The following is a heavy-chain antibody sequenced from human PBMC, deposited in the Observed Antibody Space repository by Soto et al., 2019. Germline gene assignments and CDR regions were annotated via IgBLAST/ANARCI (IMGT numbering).Heavy chain of an antibody. CDR2: INAGNGNT. Sequence: GASVKVSCKASGYTFTSYAMHWVRQAPGQRLEWMGWINAGNGNTKYSQKFQGRVTITRDTSASTAYMELSSLRSEDTAVYYCASYRGYCSSTSCPFSFDYWGQGTLVTVSS. V-gene: IGHV1-3*01. CDR1: GYTFTSYA. J-gene: IGHJ4*02. CDR3: ASYRGYCSSTSCPFSFDY. D-gene: IGHD2-2*01.